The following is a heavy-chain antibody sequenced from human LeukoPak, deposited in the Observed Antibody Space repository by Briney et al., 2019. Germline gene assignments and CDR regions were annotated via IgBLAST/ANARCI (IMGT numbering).Heavy chain of an antibody. D-gene: IGHD4-11*01. CDR1: GFTFDDYA. CDR2: ISWNSGSI. J-gene: IGHJ6*02. Sequence: PGGSLRLSCAASGFTFDDYAMHWVRQAPGKGLEWVSGISWNSGSIGYADSVKGRFTISRDNAKNSLYLQMNSLRAEDTALYYCAEDMGPSQFYGMDVWGQGTTVTVSS. V-gene: IGHV3-9*01. CDR3: AEDMGPSQFYGMDV.